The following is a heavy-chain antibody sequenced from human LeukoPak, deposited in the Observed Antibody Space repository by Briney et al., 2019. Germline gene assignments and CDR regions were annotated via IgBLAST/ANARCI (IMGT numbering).Heavy chain of an antibody. J-gene: IGHJ4*02. V-gene: IGHV1-3*01. Sequence: ASVKVSCKASGYTFTNYAMHWVRQAPGQRIEWLGWISAGSGNTKYSQKFQGRVTITRDTFASTAYMELSGLRSEDTALYYCVSGISLSHWHYFDYWGQGTLVTVSS. CDR2: ISAGSGNT. D-gene: IGHD2-15*01. CDR3: VSGISLSHWHYFDY. CDR1: GYTFTNYA.